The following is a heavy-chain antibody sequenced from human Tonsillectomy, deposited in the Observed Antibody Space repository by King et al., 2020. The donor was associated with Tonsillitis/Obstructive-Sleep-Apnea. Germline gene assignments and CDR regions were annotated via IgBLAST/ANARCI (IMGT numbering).Heavy chain of an antibody. J-gene: IGHJ4*02. V-gene: IGHV1-18*01. D-gene: IGHD3-22*01. CDR1: GYSFTNYG. CDR2: ISPYNGDT. CDR3: ARDSISHYYDSSAYRTFDY. Sequence: QLVQSGAEVKKPGASVKVSCKASGYSFTNYGISWVRQAPGQGLEWMGWISPYNGDTNYAQKLQDRVTMTTGTSTSTAYMEVRSLRSDDTAVYYCARDSISHYYDSSAYRTFDYWGQGTLVTVSS.